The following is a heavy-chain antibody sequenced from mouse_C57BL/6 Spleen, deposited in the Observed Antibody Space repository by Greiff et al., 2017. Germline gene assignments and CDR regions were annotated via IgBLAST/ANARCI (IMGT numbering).Heavy chain of an antibody. CDR2: ISDGGSYT. J-gene: IGHJ2*01. D-gene: IGHD4-1*01. CDR1: GFTFSSYA. V-gene: IGHV5-4*01. Sequence: EVKLVESGGGLVKPGGSLKLSCAASGFTFSSYAMSWVRQTPEKRLEWVATISDGGSYTYYPDNVKGRFTISRDNAKNNLYLQMSHLKSEDTAMXYCARENTGNFDYWGQGTTLTVSS. CDR3: ARENTGNFDY.